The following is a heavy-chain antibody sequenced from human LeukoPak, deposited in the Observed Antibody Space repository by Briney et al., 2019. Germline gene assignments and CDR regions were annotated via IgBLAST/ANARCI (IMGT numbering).Heavy chain of an antibody. CDR1: GYTFTSYG. V-gene: IGHV1-18*04. CDR3: ARVSGSGSFDY. J-gene: IGHJ4*02. CDR2: ISTYNGNT. Sequence: ASVTVSFKSSGYTFTSYGNSWLRHAPAQGKGRMGFISTYNGNTNYAQKLHGRVTMTTDTSTSTAYMELRSLRSDDTAVYYCARVSGSGSFDYWGQGTLVTVSS. D-gene: IGHD3-10*01.